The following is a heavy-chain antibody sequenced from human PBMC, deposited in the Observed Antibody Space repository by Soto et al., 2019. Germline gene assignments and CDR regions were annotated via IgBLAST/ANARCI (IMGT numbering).Heavy chain of an antibody. V-gene: IGHV4-30-2*01. Sequence: SETLSLTCAVSGGSISSGGYSWSWIRQPPGKGLEWIGYIYHSGSTYYNPSLKSRVTISVDRSKNQFSLKLSSVTAADTAVYYCARATMTTVTGDAFDIWGQGTMVTVS. CDR3: ARATMTTVTGDAFDI. CDR2: IYHSGST. J-gene: IGHJ3*02. D-gene: IGHD4-17*01. CDR1: GGSISSGGYS.